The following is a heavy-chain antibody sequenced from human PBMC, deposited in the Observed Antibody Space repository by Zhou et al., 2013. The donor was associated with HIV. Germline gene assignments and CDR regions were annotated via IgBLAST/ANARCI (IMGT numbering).Heavy chain of an antibody. D-gene: IGHD2-15*01. CDR3: ARPLASYCSGGSCYHPSYYYYYGMDV. CDR1: GYTFTSYG. V-gene: IGHV1-18*01. J-gene: IGHJ6*02. Sequence: QVQLVQSGAEVKKPGASVKVSCKASGYTFTSYGISWVRQAPGQGLEWMGWISAYNGNTNYAQKLQGRVTMTTDTSTSTAYMELRSLRSDDTAVYYCARPLASYCSGGSCYHPSYYYYYGMDVWDQGP. CDR2: ISAYNGNT.